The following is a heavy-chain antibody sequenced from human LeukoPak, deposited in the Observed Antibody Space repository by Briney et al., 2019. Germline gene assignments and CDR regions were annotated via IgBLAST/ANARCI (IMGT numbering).Heavy chain of an antibody. V-gene: IGHV4-61*01. Sequence: SETLSLTCTVSGYSISSGYYWSWIRQPPGKGLEWIGYIYYSGSTNYNPSLKSRVTISVDTSKNQFSLKLSSVTAADTAVYYCARSVNGVTWFDPWGQGTLVTVSS. CDR2: IYYSGST. CDR3: ARSVNGVTWFDP. J-gene: IGHJ5*02. D-gene: IGHD3-10*01. CDR1: GYSISSGYY.